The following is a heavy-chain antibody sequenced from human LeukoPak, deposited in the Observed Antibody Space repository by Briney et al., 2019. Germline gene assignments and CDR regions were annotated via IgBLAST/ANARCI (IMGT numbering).Heavy chain of an antibody. D-gene: IGHD3-22*01. CDR3: AKDSGYYRLFDY. V-gene: IGHV3-30*18. CDR1: GFTFSSYG. Sequence: GRSLRLSCAASGFTFSSYGMHWVRQAPGKGLEWVAVISYDGSNKYYADSVKGRFTISRDNSKNTLYLQMNSLRAEDTAVYYCAKDSGYYRLFDYWGQGTLVTVSS. J-gene: IGHJ4*02. CDR2: ISYDGSNK.